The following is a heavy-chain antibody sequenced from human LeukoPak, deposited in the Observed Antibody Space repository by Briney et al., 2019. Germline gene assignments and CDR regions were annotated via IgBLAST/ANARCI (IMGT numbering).Heavy chain of an antibody. CDR1: GFTFNKYA. J-gene: IGHJ6*03. Sequence: GGSLRLSCAASGFTFNKYAMYWVRQAPGKGLEWVSYISSSGSSIYYADSVKGRFTISRHNAKNSLYLQMNSLRAEDTAVYYCARDHRPPRKHYYYYYYMDVWGKGTTVTVSS. V-gene: IGHV3-48*04. CDR2: ISSSGSSI. CDR3: ARDHRPPRKHYYYYYYMDV. D-gene: IGHD1-14*01.